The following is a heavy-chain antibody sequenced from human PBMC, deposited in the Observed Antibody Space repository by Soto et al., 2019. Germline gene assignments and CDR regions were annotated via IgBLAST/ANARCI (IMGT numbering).Heavy chain of an antibody. CDR3: ARGLYYDSSGYPNWFDP. CDR1: GGTFSSYT. J-gene: IGHJ5*02. Sequence: QVQLVQSGAEVKKPGSSVKVSCKASGGTFSSYTISWVRQAPGQGLEWMGRIIPILGIANYAQKFQGRVTIPAXXAXSXXYRELSSLRSEDTAVYYCARGLYYDSSGYPNWFDPWGQGTLVTVSS. V-gene: IGHV1-69*02. D-gene: IGHD3-22*01. CDR2: IIPILGIA.